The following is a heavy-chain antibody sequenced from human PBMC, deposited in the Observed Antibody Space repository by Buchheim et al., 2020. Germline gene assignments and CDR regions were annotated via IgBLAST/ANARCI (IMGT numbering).Heavy chain of an antibody. CDR3: ARGSPMVTGVFDY. CDR2: IWYDGSNK. Sequence: QVQLVESGGGVVQPGRSLRLSCAASGFTFSSYGMHWVRQAPGKGLEWVAVIWYDGSNKYYADSVKGRFTISRDNSKNTLYLQMNSRRAEDTAVYYCARGSPMVTGVFDYWGQGTL. D-gene: IGHD4/OR15-4a*01. CDR1: GFTFSSYG. J-gene: IGHJ4*02. V-gene: IGHV3-33*01.